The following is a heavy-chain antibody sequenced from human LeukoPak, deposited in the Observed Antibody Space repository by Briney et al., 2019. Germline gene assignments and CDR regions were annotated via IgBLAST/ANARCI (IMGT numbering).Heavy chain of an antibody. V-gene: IGHV4-30-2*01. J-gene: IGHJ4*02. CDR2: IYHSGST. CDR1: GGSISSGGYS. Sequence: KPSETLSLTCAVSGGSISSGGYSWSWIRQPPGKGLEWIGYIYHSGSTYYNPSLKSRVTISVDRSKNQFSLKLRSVTAADTAVYYCARAEDSYYYFDYWGQGTLVTVST. D-gene: IGHD1-26*01. CDR3: ARAEDSYYYFDY.